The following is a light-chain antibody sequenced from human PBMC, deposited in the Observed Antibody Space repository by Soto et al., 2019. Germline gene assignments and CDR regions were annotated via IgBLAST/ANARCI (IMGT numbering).Light chain of an antibody. CDR2: AAS. Sequence: DILLTQSPSFLSVSVGDRVTITCRASQAISSSLAWYQHNPGKAPKLLIYAASTLQNGVPSSFSGSGSGTEFSLPISSLQPEEFATYYCQHLNDYRYTFGQGTKVEIK. V-gene: IGKV1-9*01. CDR1: QAISSS. CDR3: QHLNDYRYT. J-gene: IGKJ2*01.